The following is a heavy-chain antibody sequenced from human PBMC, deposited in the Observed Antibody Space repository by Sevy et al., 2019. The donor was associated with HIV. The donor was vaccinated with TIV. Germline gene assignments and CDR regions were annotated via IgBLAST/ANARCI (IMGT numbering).Heavy chain of an antibody. Sequence: GGSLRLSCAASGFXFSSYGMHWVRQAPGKGLEWVAFIRYDGNNKYYTGSVKGRFTISRDNSKNTLYLQMNSLRAEDTAVYYCAKGREQGYYYGMDVWGQGTTVTVSS. CDR3: AKGREQGYYYGMDV. V-gene: IGHV3-30*02. CDR2: IRYDGNNK. D-gene: IGHD1-26*01. CDR1: GFXFSSYG. J-gene: IGHJ6*02.